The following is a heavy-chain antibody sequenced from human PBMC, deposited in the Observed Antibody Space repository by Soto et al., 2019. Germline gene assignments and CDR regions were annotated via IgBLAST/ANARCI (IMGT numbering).Heavy chain of an antibody. CDR2: ISWHSGSI. CDR3: AKDTTLLGYCTNGLCSRFDY. J-gene: IGHJ4*02. Sequence: EVQLVESGGGLVQPGRSLRLSCAASGFTFDDYAMHWVRQAPGKGLEWVSGISWHSGSIGYADSVKGRFTISRDNAKNSLYLQMNILRSEDTALYYCAKDTTLLGYCTNGLCSRFDYCGQGTLVTVSS. V-gene: IGHV3-9*01. CDR1: GFTFDDYA. D-gene: IGHD2-8*01.